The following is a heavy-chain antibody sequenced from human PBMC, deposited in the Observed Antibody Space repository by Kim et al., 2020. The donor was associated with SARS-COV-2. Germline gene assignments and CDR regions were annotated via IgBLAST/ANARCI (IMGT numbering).Heavy chain of an antibody. J-gene: IGHJ5*02. CDR3: TTVAHYYDFWSGYSPTPLDP. V-gene: IGHV3-15*01. Sequence: RFTISRDDSKNTLYLQMNSLKTEDTAVYYCTTVAHYYDFWSGYSPTPLDPWGQGTLVTVSS. D-gene: IGHD3-3*01.